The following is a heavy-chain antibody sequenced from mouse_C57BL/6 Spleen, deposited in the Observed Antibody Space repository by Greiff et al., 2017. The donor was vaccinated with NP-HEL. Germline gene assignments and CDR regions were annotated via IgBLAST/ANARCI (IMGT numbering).Heavy chain of an antibody. Sequence: QVQLQQSGAELVRPGTSVKVSCKASGYAFTNYLIEWVKQRPGQGLEWIGVINPGSGGTYYNEKFKGKATLTADKSSSTAFMQLSSLTSEDSAVYFCARKIYDGYFDYWGQGTTLTVSS. J-gene: IGHJ2*01. V-gene: IGHV1-54*01. CDR3: ARKIYDGYFDY. CDR2: INPGSGGT. D-gene: IGHD2-3*01. CDR1: GYAFTNYL.